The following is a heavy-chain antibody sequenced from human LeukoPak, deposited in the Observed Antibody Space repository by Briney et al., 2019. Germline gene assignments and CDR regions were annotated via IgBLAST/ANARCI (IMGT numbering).Heavy chain of an antibody. CDR2: IIPIFGTA. Sequence: SVKVSCKASGGTFSSYAISWVRQAPGQGLEWMGGIIPIFGTANYAQKFQGRVTITADKSTSTAYMELSSLRSEDTAVYYCAREVDITHTYYYYYGMDVWGKGTTVTVSS. CDR1: GGTFSSYA. V-gene: IGHV1-69*06. J-gene: IGHJ6*04. D-gene: IGHD5-12*01. CDR3: AREVDITHTYYYYYGMDV.